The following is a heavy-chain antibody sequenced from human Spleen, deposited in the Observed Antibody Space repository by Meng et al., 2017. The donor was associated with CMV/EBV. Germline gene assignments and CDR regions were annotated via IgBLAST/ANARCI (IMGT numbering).Heavy chain of an antibody. CDR1: GYTFSSYD. D-gene: IGHD1-1*01. CDR3: ARGLGGNWQGVDY. J-gene: IGHJ4*02. V-gene: IGHV1-8*01. CDR2: MNPISGNT. Sequence: KTSGYTFSSYDIHWVRQATGQGLEWMGWMNPISGNTGYAQKFQGRVTMTRITSITTSYVEVSSLTSEDAAVYYCARGLGGNWQGVDYWGQGTLVTSPQ.